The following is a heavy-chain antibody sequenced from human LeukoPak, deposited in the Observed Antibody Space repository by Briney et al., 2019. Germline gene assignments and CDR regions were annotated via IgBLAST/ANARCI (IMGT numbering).Heavy chain of an antibody. V-gene: IGHV4-59*08. CDR3: ASHKYDFWSGYLDY. CDR2: FYYSGST. CDR1: GGSISNHY. Sequence: PSETLSLTCTVSGGSISNHYWSWIRQPPGKGLEWIGYFYYSGSTNYNPSLKSRVTISLDTSKNQFSLKLSSVTAADTAVYYCASHKYDFWSGYLDYWGQGTLVTVSS. J-gene: IGHJ4*02. D-gene: IGHD3-3*01.